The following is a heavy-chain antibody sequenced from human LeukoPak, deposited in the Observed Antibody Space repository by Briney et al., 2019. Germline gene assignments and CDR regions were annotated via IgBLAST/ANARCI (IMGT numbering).Heavy chain of an antibody. Sequence: GGSLRLSCAASGFTFDDYAMHWVRQAPGKGLERVSGISWNSGSIGYADSVKGRFTISRDNAKNSLYLQMNSLRAEDTALYYCAKDKASTTSGFDYWGQGTLVTVSS. V-gene: IGHV3-9*01. CDR1: GFTFDDYA. CDR2: ISWNSGSI. J-gene: IGHJ4*02. D-gene: IGHD1-1*01. CDR3: AKDKASTTSGFDY.